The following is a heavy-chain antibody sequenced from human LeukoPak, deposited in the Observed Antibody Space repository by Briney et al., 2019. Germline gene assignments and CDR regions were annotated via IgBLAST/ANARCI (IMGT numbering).Heavy chain of an antibody. Sequence: GASVKVSCKASGGTFSSYAISWVRQAPGQGLEWMGRIIPIFGTANYAQKFQGRVTITTDESTSTAYMELSSLRSEDTAVYYCARGSYGDYYFDYWGQGTLVTVSS. CDR3: ARGSYGDYYFDY. CDR1: GGTFSSYA. CDR2: IIPIFGTA. J-gene: IGHJ4*02. V-gene: IGHV1-69*05. D-gene: IGHD4-17*01.